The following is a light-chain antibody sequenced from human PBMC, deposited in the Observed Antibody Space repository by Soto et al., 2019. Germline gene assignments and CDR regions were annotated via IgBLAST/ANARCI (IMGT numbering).Light chain of an antibody. CDR1: QSVSSY. V-gene: IGKV3-15*01. J-gene: IGKJ1*01. CDR2: SAS. Sequence: EIVLTQSPATLSLSPGERATLSCRASQSVSSYLAWYHQKPGQAPRLLIYSASTRATGIPARFSGSGSGTEFTPTISSLQSEDFAVYYCQQYNNWPSWTFGQGTKVDIK. CDR3: QQYNNWPSWT.